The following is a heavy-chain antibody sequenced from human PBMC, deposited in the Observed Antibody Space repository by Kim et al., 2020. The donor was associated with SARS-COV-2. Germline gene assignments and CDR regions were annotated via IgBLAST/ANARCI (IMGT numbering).Heavy chain of an antibody. V-gene: IGHV3-48*02. CDR1: GFTFNSYS. CDR2: IDSGSSTI. Sequence: GGSLRLSCAASGFTFNSYSINWVRQAPGKGLEWVSHIDSGSSTIFYADSVKGRFTISRDNAKNSLYLQMNSLTDEDTAGYYCARHRVTGSYDTWGQGTLV. D-gene: IGHD1-26*01. J-gene: IGHJ5*02. CDR3: ARHRVTGSYDT.